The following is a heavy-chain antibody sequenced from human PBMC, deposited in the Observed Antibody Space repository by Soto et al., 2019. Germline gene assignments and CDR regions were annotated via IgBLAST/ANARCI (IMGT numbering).Heavy chain of an antibody. J-gene: IGHJ6*02. V-gene: IGHV3-53*01. CDR2: IYAGGNT. Sequence: GGSLRLSCAASGFTVSINYMNWVRQAPGKGLEWVSVIYAGGNTYYADSVKGRFTISRDNSKNTLYLQMNSLRAEDTAVYYCAREITMIGNYYGMDVWGQGTTVTVSS. D-gene: IGHD3-22*01. CDR1: GFTVSINY. CDR3: AREITMIGNYYGMDV.